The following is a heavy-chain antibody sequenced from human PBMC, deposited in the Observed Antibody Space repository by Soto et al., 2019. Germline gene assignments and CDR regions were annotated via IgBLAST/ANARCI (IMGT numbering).Heavy chain of an antibody. V-gene: IGHV3-48*02. D-gene: IGHD6-19*01. CDR2: ISGGGRPI. CDR1: GFTFSTFS. Sequence: EVQLVESGGGSVQPGGSLRLSCAASGFTFSTFSMNWVRQAPGRGLEWISYISGGGRPISYADSVKGRFTISRENAKKSLYLQMDSLADEDTAVYYCARDLGWAFDSWGQGTLVTVSS. CDR3: ARDLGWAFDS. J-gene: IGHJ4*02.